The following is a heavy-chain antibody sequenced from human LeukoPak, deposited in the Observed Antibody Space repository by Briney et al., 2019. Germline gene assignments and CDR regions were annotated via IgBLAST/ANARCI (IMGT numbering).Heavy chain of an antibody. V-gene: IGHV3-30*03. J-gene: IGHJ4*02. D-gene: IGHD3-22*01. CDR1: GFTFSSYG. CDR2: ISYDGSNK. Sequence: GGSLRLSCAASGFTFSSYGMHWVRQAPGKGLEWVAVISYDGSNKYYADSVKGRFTISRDNSKNTLYLQMNSLRAEDTAVYYCARDFYDSSGYYYDYWGQGTLVTVSS. CDR3: ARDFYDSSGYYYDY.